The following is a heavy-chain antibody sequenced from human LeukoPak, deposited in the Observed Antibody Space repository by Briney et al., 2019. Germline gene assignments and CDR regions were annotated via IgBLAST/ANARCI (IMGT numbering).Heavy chain of an antibody. V-gene: IGHV1-2*02. D-gene: IGHD3-22*01. Sequence: GASVKVSCKASGYTFTDYYMHWVRQAPGQGLEWMGWINPNSGGTNYAQKFQGRVTMTRDTSISTACMELSRLRSDDTAVYYCARASYYYDSSGYPGYYFDYWGQGTLVTVSS. CDR3: ARASYYYDSSGYPGYYFDY. J-gene: IGHJ4*02. CDR1: GYTFTDYY. CDR2: INPNSGGT.